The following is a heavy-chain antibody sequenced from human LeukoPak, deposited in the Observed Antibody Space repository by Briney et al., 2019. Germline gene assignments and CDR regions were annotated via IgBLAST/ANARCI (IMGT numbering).Heavy chain of an antibody. V-gene: IGHV1-2*02. Sequence: ASVKVSCKASGYTFTGYYMHWVRQAPGQGLEWMGGINPNSGGTNYAQKFQGRVTMTRDTAISTAYMELSRLRSDHTAVYFCARGKSRGSHIDYWGQGTLVTVSS. J-gene: IGHJ4*02. CDR2: INPNSGGT. CDR1: GYTFTGYY. CDR3: ARGKSRGSHIDY. D-gene: IGHD1-26*01.